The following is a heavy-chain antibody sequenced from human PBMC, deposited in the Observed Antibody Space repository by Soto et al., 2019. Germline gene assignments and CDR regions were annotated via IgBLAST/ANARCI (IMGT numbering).Heavy chain of an antibody. V-gene: IGHV1-58*01. Sequence: SVKVSCKASGFTFTSSAVQWVRQARGQRLEWIGWIVVGSGNTNYAQKFQERVTITRDMSTSTAYMELSSLRSEDTAVYYCAAGPRGSGSYLGYWGQGTLVTVSS. J-gene: IGHJ4*02. CDR1: GFTFTSSA. D-gene: IGHD1-26*01. CDR3: AAGPRGSGSYLGY. CDR2: IVVGSGNT.